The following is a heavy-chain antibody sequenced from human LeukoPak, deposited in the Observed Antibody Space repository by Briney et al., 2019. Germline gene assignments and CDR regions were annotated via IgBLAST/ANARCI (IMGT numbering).Heavy chain of an antibody. J-gene: IGHJ5*02. CDR2: IYYSGST. D-gene: IGHD1-14*01. CDR3: ASSQFRKTGWFDP. Sequence: SETLSLTCTVSGGSISSSSYYWGWLRQPPGKGLEWIGSIYYSGSTYYNPSLKSRVTMSVDTSKNQFSLKLSSVTAADTAVYYCASSQFRKTGWFDPWGQGTLVTVSS. V-gene: IGHV4-39*07. CDR1: GGSISSSSYY.